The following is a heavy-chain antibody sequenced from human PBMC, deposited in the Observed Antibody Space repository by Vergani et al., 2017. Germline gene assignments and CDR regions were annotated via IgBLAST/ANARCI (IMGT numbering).Heavy chain of an antibody. J-gene: IGHJ6*03. V-gene: IGHV4-34*01. Sequence: QVQLQQWGGGLLKPSETLSLTCVVNGGSFTSYHWTWIRQSPGEGLEWVGDIDHTGRPDYNPSLKSRLTMSVDKSRNQFSLTLNSVTATDTAIYFCARVNTETKGHRYCYYYLDVWGQGTAVTVS. CDR3: ARVNTETKGHRYCYYYLDV. D-gene: IGHD4-11*01. CDR1: GGSFTSYH. CDR2: IDHTGRP.